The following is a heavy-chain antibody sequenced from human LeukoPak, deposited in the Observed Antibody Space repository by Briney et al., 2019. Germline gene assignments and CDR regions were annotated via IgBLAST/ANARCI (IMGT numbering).Heavy chain of an antibody. Sequence: SQTLSLTCVVSGDSVSSKNGAWNWIRQSPSRGLEWLGRTYYRSKWYNDYAESMEGRMTISQDTSKNQYTLHLNSVTPDDTAVYYCARDFGTTGWHTFDYWGQGTLVTVSS. J-gene: IGHJ4*02. V-gene: IGHV6-1*01. CDR2: TYYRSKWYN. D-gene: IGHD6-19*01. CDR3: ARDFGTTGWHTFDY. CDR1: GDSVSSKNGA.